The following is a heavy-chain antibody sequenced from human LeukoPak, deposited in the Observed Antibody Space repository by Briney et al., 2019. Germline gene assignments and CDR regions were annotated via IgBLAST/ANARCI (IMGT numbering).Heavy chain of an antibody. D-gene: IGHD5-18*01. Sequence: ASVKVSCKASGGTFSSYAISWVRQAPGQGLEWMGRIIPILGIANYAQKFQGRVTITADKSTSTAYMELSSLRSEDTAVYYCARGGRGHSYGYRDREDYFDYWGQGTLVTVSS. CDR1: GGTFSSYA. CDR2: IIPILGIA. V-gene: IGHV1-69*04. CDR3: ARGGRGHSYGYRDREDYFDY. J-gene: IGHJ4*02.